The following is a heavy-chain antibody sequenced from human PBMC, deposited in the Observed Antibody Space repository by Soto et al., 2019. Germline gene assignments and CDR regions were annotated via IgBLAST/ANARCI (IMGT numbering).Heavy chain of an antibody. J-gene: IGHJ4*02. V-gene: IGHV1-3*05. CDR1: GYTFTVYA. D-gene: IGHD6-19*01. CDR3: ERVVAVPADFDC. CDR2: INAGNGNT. Sequence: QVKLVQSGAVEKKPGASVKVSCKASGYTFTVYAMHWVRQAPGQRLEWMGWINAGNGNTKYSQKLQGRVTITRDTSAITAYTEMSILRSHDTAVSYGERVVAVPADFDCWGQGTLVTVYS.